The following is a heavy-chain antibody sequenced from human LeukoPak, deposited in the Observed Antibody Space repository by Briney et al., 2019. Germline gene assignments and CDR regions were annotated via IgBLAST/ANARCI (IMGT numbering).Heavy chain of an antibody. CDR2: INWNGDST. J-gene: IGHJ4*02. CDR1: GFTFDDYG. CDR3: ARHYGSGSYFDY. V-gene: IGHV3-20*04. D-gene: IGHD3-10*01. Sequence: GGSLRLSCAASGFTFDDYGMSWVRQAPGKGLEWVSGINWNGDSTGYADSVEGRFTISRDNAKSSLYLQMYSLRAEDTAFYYCARHYGSGSYFDYWGQGTLVTVSS.